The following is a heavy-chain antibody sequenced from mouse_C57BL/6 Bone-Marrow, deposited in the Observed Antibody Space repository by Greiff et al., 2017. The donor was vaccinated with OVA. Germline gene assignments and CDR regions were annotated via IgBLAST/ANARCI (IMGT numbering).Heavy chain of an antibody. J-gene: IGHJ3*01. V-gene: IGHV1-62-2*01. D-gene: IGHD4-1*01. CDR2: FYPGSGSI. Sequence: QVHVKQSGAELVKPGASVKLSCKASGYTFTEYTIHWVKQRSGQGLEWIGWFYPGSGSIKYNEKFKDKATLTADKSSSTVYMELSRLTSEDSAVYFCARHEGWDPSFAYWGQGTLVTVSA. CDR1: GYTFTEYT. CDR3: ARHEGWDPSFAY.